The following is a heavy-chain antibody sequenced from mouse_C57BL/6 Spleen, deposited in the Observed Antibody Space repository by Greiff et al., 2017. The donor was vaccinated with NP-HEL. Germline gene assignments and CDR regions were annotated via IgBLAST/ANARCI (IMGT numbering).Heavy chain of an antibody. CDR2: ISDGGSYT. D-gene: IGHD1-1*01. Sequence: EVQLVESGGGLVKPGGSLKLSCAASGFTFSSYAMSWVRQTPEKRLEWVATISDGGSYTYYPDNVKGRFTISRDNAKNNLYLQMSHLKSEDTAMYYCARDDGSSSYYYAMDYWGQGTSVTVSS. CDR3: ARDDGSSSYYYAMDY. J-gene: IGHJ4*01. CDR1: GFTFSSYA. V-gene: IGHV5-4*01.